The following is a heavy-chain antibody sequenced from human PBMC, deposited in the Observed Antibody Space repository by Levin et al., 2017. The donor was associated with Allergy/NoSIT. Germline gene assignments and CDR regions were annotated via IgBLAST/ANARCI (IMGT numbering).Heavy chain of an antibody. Sequence: PGGSLRLSCTVSGGSISSYYWSWIRQPPGKGLEWIGYIYYSGGTNYNPSLKSRVTISVDTSKNQFSLKLSSVTAADTAVYYCARERRPYERPYYFDYWGQGTLVTVSS. CDR3: ARERRPYERPYYFDY. D-gene: IGHD2-8*01. CDR1: GGSISSYY. CDR2: IYYSGGT. V-gene: IGHV4-59*01. J-gene: IGHJ4*02.